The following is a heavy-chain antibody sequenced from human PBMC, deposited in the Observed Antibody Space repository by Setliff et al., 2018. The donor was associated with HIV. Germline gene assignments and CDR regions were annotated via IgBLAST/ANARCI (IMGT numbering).Heavy chain of an antibody. D-gene: IGHD3-16*02. CDR3: ARGSDYIWGNYRFPFDY. CDR1: GRSFRGYY. V-gene: IGHV4-34*01. CDR2: INHSGST. J-gene: IGHJ4*02. Sequence: NPSETLSLTCAVYGRSFRGYYWSWIRQPPGKGLEWIGEINHSGSTNYNPSLKSRVTISVDTSKSQFSLKLSSVTAADTALYYCARGSDYIWGNYRFPFDYWGQGTLVTVSS.